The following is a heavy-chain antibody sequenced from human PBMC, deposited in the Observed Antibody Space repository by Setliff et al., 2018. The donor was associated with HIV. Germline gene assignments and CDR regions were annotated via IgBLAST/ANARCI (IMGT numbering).Heavy chain of an antibody. J-gene: IGHJ3*01. CDR1: GYSFTKYE. CDR3: ARRGEERNMITGALDV. CDR2: VSPSIGNS. V-gene: IGHV1-8*01. D-gene: IGHD3-16*01. Sequence: ASVKVSCKASGYSFTKYEINWVRQAPGHGLEWLGWVSPSIGNSDFAQKFKGRISLTTDTSIRTAYMELRGLKSDDTAVYFCARRGEERNMITGALDVWGQGSLVT.